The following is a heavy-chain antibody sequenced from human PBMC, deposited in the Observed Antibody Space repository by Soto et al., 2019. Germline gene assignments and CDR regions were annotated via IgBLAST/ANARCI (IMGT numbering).Heavy chain of an antibody. Sequence: EVQLVESGGGLVQPGGSLRLSCAASGFIVSDNYMNWVRQAPGRGLEWVSVLYSGGNTYYADSVKGRFTISRDNSKNTLHLQMNSLRAEDTAVDYCARDWVYCSGDCGPDYWVQGTLVTVSS. D-gene: IGHD2-21*01. J-gene: IGHJ4*02. CDR3: ARDWVYCSGDCGPDY. CDR2: LYSGGNT. V-gene: IGHV3-66*01. CDR1: GFIVSDNY.